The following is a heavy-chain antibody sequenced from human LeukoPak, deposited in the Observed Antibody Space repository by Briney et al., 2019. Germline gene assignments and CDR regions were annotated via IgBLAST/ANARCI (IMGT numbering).Heavy chain of an antibody. CDR2: VYYSGRT. V-gene: IGHV4-59*02. D-gene: IGHD3-10*01. J-gene: IGHJ3*02. Sequence: PSQTLSLTCTVAGGSVSSDYWTWIRQSPGKGLEWIGFVYYSGRTNYNPALKSRVILSVNTSKNQFSLKLRSVTAADTAVYYCARGTRRIWLGELLYATFDNWGQGTMVTVSS. CDR1: GGSVSSDY. CDR3: ARGTRRIWLGELLYATFDN.